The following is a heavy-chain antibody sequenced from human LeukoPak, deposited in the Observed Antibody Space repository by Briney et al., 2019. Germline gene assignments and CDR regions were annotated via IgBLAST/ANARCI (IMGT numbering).Heavy chain of an antibody. J-gene: IGHJ3*02. CDR3: ARDLTLRGYCSSTSCLDAFDI. V-gene: IGHV1-18*01. CDR1: GYTFTSYG. Sequence: ASVKVSCKASGYTFTSYGISWVRQAPGQGLEWMGWISAYNGNTNYAQKLQGRVTMTTDTSTSTAYMELRSLRSDDTAVYYCARDLTLRGYCSSTSCLDAFDIWGQGTMVTVSS. D-gene: IGHD2-2*01. CDR2: ISAYNGNT.